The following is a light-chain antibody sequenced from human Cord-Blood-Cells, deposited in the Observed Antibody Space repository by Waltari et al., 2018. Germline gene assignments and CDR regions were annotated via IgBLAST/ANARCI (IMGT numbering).Light chain of an antibody. CDR2: DAS. CDR1: QGISSA. J-gene: IGKJ5*01. Sequence: AIQLTQSPSSLSASVGDRVTITCRASQGISSALAWYQQKPGKAPKLLIYDASCLESGVPSRFSGSGSGTYFTLTSSSLQPEDFATYYCQQFNNYPITFGQGTRLEIK. CDR3: QQFNNYPIT. V-gene: IGKV1D-13*01.